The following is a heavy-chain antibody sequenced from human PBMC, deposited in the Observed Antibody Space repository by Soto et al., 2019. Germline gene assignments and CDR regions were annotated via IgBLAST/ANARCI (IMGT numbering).Heavy chain of an antibody. D-gene: IGHD3-10*01. CDR1: GGSISSGGYY. V-gene: IGHV4-31*03. CDR3: AIYKYYYGSGKDYMDV. Sequence: KLPLTYTVSGGSISSGGYYWTWIRQHPGKGLEWIGYIYYSGSTYYNPSLKSRVTISVDTSKNQFSLKLSSVTAADTAVYYCAIYKYYYGSGKDYMDVWGHGPTVTV. CDR2: IYYSGST. J-gene: IGHJ6*02.